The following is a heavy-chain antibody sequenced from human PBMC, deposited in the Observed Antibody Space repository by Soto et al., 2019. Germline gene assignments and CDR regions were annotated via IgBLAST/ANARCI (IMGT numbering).Heavy chain of an antibody. V-gene: IGHV1-2*04. D-gene: IGHD6-13*01. Sequence: GPSVKVSCKASGYTFTGYYMHWMRQAPGQGLEWMGWINPNSGGTNYAQKFQGWVTMTRDTSISTAYMELSRLRSDDTAVYYCARDSRSGYSSSWYYYYYGMDVWGQGTTVTVSS. J-gene: IGHJ6*02. CDR1: GYTFTGYY. CDR3: ARDSRSGYSSSWYYYYYGMDV. CDR2: INPNSGGT.